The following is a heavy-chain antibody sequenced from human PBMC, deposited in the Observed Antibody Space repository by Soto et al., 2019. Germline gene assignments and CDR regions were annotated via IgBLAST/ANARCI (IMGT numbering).Heavy chain of an antibody. V-gene: IGHV6-1*01. CDR1: GDSVSTNTAT. J-gene: IGHJ5*01. CDR2: TYYRSRWYF. CDR3: VRLIGNSWLDS. D-gene: IGHD3-22*01. Sequence: QVQLQQSGPGLVKPSQTLSLTCDISGDSVSTNTATWDWIRQSPSRGLEWLGRTYYRSRWYFNYAVSVKSRTTIRPDSSNNQVSLQLTSVTPDDTAIYYCVRLIGNSWLDSWGQGTLGTVSS.